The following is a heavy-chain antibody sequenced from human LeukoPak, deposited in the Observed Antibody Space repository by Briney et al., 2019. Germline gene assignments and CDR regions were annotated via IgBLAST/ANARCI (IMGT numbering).Heavy chain of an antibody. CDR2: IYYSGST. D-gene: IGHD3-10*01. J-gene: IGHJ5*02. CDR3: ARHNWDISMVRGFDP. Sequence: SETLSLTCTVSGGSISSYYWSWIRQPPGKGLEWIGYIYYSGSTNYNPSLKSRVTISVDTPNNQFSLKLSSVTVADTAVYYCARHNWDISMVRGFDPWGQGTLVTVSS. CDR1: GGSISSYY. V-gene: IGHV4-59*08.